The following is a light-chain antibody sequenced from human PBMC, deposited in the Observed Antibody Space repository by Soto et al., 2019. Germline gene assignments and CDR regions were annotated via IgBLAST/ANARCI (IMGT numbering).Light chain of an antibody. Sequence: ERVVTQSPATLSVSPGERATLSCRASQSVSSNLAWYQQKPGQAPRLLINGASTRATGIPARFSGGGSGTEFTLTISSLQSEDFVVYYCQQYNSWPPITFGQGTRLEIK. V-gene: IGKV3-15*01. J-gene: IGKJ5*01. CDR2: GAS. CDR1: QSVSSN. CDR3: QQYNSWPPIT.